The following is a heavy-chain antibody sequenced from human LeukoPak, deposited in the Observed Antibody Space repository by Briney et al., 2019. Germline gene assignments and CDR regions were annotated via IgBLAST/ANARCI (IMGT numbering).Heavy chain of an antibody. D-gene: IGHD3-3*01. CDR2: IVVSSGNT. CDR1: GFTFTSSA. J-gene: IGHJ3*02. V-gene: IGHV1-58*01. CDR3: AADPLLEVTIFGVSIRAFDI. Sequence: SVKVSCNASGFTFTSSAVHWVRQARGPRLEWIGWIVVSSGNTNYAQKFQERVTITRDMSTSTAYMELSSLRSEDTAVYYCAADPLLEVTIFGVSIRAFDIWGQGTMVTVSS.